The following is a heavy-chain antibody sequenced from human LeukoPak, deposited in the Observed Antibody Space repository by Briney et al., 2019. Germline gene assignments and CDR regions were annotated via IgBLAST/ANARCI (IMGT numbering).Heavy chain of an antibody. J-gene: IGHJ6*02. V-gene: IGHV3-53*04. CDR2: IYSGGST. CDR3: ARGISSAWYGMDV. Sequence: GGSLRLSCAASGFTVSSNYMSWVRQAPGKGLEWVSVIYSGGSTQYADSVKGRFTISRRNSKNTVYFQMNSLRGEDTAVYYCARGISSAWYGMDVWGQGTTVTVSS. CDR1: GFTVSSNY. D-gene: IGHD3-10*01.